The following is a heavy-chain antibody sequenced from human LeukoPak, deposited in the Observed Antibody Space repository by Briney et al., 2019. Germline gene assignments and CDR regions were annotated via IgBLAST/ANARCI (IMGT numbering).Heavy chain of an antibody. CDR3: ARKVYASNDYYYEYYLDY. CDR2: INPSGGAP. J-gene: IGHJ4*02. D-gene: IGHD3-22*01. CDR1: GYTFTSYY. Sequence: ASVKVPCKASGYTFTSYYIHRVRQAPGQGLEWMGMINPSGGAPSFAQKFQDRVTMTTDTSTSTAYMEVSSLRSEDTAVYYCARKVYASNDYYYEYYLDYWGQGTLVTVSS. V-gene: IGHV1-46*01.